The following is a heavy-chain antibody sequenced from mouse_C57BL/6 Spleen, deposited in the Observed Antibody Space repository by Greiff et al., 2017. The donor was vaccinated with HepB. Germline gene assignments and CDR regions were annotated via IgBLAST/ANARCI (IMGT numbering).Heavy chain of an antibody. CDR3: ARDRRYYAMDY. CDR2: ISYDGSN. Sequence: EVKLMESGPGLVKPSQSLSLTCSVTGYSITSGYYWNWIRQFPGNKLEWMGYISYDGSNNYNPSLKNRISITRDTSKNQVFLKLNSVTTEDTATYYCARDRRYYAMDYWGQGTSVTGSS. CDR1: GYSITSGYY. V-gene: IGHV3-6*01. J-gene: IGHJ4*01.